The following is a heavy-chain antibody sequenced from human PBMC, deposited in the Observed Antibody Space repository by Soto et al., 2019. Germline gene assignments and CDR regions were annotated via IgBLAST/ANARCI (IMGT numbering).Heavy chain of an antibody. J-gene: IGHJ3*02. CDR1: GFTFRSYA. Sequence: LRLSCAASGFTFRSYAMHWVRQAPGKGLEWVAVISYDGSNKYYADSVKGRFTISRDNSKNTLYLQMNSLRAEDTAVYYCAKDKGHIRPADAFDIWGQGTMVTVSS. V-gene: IGHV3-30-3*01. CDR3: AKDKGHIRPADAFDI. CDR2: ISYDGSNK. D-gene: IGHD2-2*02.